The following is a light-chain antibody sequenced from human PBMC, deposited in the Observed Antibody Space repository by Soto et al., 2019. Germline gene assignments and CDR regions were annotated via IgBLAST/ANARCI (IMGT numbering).Light chain of an antibody. V-gene: IGLV2-14*03. CDR3: NSYTGFSTLV. CDR2: DVT. CDR1: SSDVGGYNY. J-gene: IGLJ1*01. Sequence: QSVLTQPAYVSGSPGQSITISCTGTSSDVGGYNYVSWYQQHPGKAPKLMIYDVTNRPSGVSNRFSGSKSGNTASLTITGLQAEDEADYYCNSYTGFSTLVFGTGTKVPS.